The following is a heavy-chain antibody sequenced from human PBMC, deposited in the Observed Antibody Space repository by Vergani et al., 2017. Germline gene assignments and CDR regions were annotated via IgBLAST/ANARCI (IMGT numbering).Heavy chain of an antibody. Sequence: EVQLLESGGSLKQPGGSVRLSCAASGFTFSTYAMHWVRQAPGKGLEWVSALTGGGGSTYYADSFKGSFIISRDNSRDTLYLQMNSLRTEDTATYYCVKDAGSYENFFDSWGQGTLVTVSS. CDR1: GFTFSTYA. J-gene: IGHJ4*02. CDR3: VKDAGSYENFFDS. D-gene: IGHD1-26*01. CDR2: LTGGGGST. V-gene: IGHV3-23*01.